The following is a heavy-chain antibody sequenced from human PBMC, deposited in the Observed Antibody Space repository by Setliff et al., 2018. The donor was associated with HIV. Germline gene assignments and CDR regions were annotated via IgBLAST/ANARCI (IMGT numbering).Heavy chain of an antibody. V-gene: IGHV4-39*01. Sequence: SETLSLTCTVSGASVNSSDSYWGWIRQPPGKGLEWIGSIFYTGLTYYNSSLKSRVTIFLDTSENQFSLKVTSVTAADAAVYYCARRFLTTVVTLAFDTWGQGTMVTVSS. CDR3: ARRFLTTVVTLAFDT. CDR2: IFYTGLT. J-gene: IGHJ3*02. CDR1: GASVNSSDSY. D-gene: IGHD4-17*01.